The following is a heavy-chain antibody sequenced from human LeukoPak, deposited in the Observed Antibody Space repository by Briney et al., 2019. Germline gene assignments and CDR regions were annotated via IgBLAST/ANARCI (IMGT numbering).Heavy chain of an antibody. Sequence: PSDTLSLTCTVSGGSINTYYWSWIRQPPGKGLEWIGNIHYRGSPNYNPSLKTRVTISVDTSTNQFSLKLSSVTAADTAVYYCARHNKTPTYCYGSGSYFDSWGQGTLVTVSS. CDR2: IHYRGSP. D-gene: IGHD3-10*01. CDR3: ARHNKTPTYCYGSGSYFDS. V-gene: IGHV4-59*08. CDR1: GGSINTYY. J-gene: IGHJ4*02.